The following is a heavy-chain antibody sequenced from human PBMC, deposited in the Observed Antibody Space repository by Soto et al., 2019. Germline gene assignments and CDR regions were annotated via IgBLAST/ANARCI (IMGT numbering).Heavy chain of an antibody. J-gene: IGHJ6*02. Sequence: QVQLQESGPGLVKPSETLSLTCTVSGGSVSSVDYYWSWIRQPPGKGLEGIVYIYYSGSTTYSPSCTYHPPLKIRVSLSVVMFQILFSLKLSSMTAADTAVQYCASDRPRTMYNRDYDYYGVDVRGLGTAVIVSS. D-gene: IGHD1-20*01. V-gene: IGHV4-61*08. CDR3: ASDRPRTMYNRDYDYYGVDV. CDR1: GGSVSSVDYY. CDR2: IYYSGST.